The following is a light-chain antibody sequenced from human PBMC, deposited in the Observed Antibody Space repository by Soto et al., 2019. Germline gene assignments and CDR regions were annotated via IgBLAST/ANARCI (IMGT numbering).Light chain of an antibody. J-gene: IGLJ1*01. V-gene: IGLV2-23*01. CDR2: EGS. CDR3: CSYAGSNTYV. CDR1: SSDVGSYNL. Sequence: QSVLTQPASVSGSPGQSITISCTGTSSDVGSYNLVSWYQQHPGKAPKVMIYEGSKRPSGVSNRFSGSKSGNTDSLTISGLQAGDEADYYCCSYAGSNTYVFGTGTKVTVL.